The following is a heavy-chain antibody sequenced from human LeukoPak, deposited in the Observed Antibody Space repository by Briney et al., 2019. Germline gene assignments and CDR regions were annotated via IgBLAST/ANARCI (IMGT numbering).Heavy chain of an antibody. CDR1: GGSFSGYY. CDR2: INHSGST. CDR3: ARMGRERVRWSYYYYYMDV. Sequence: PSETLSLTCAVYGGSFSGYYWSWIRQPPGKGLEWIGEINHSGSTNYNPSLKSRVTISVDTSKNQFSLKLSSVTAADTAVYYCARMGRERVRWSYYYYYMDVWGKGTTVTVSS. J-gene: IGHJ6*03. V-gene: IGHV4-34*01. D-gene: IGHD3-3*01.